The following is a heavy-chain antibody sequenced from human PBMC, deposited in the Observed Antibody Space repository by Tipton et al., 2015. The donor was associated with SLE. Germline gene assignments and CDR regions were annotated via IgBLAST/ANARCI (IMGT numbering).Heavy chain of an antibody. Sequence: TLSLTCTVSGGSINNYYRSWIRQPAGKGLEWIGYIYTSGSTNYNPSLKSRVTISVDTSKNQFSLKLSSVTAADTAVYYCARQRAGAYGSGSYYRFDYWGQGTLVTVSS. V-gene: IGHV4-4*09. CDR1: GGSINNYY. CDR3: ARQRAGAYGSGSYYRFDY. J-gene: IGHJ4*02. CDR2: IYTSGST. D-gene: IGHD3-10*01.